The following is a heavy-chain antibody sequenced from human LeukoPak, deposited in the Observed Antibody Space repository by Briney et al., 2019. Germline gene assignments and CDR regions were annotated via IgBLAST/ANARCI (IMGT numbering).Heavy chain of an antibody. D-gene: IGHD3-22*01. CDR3: ARLAQNYYYDTSGYYYFDY. Sequence: PGESLKISCKGSGYSFTNYWIGWVRQMPGKGLEWMGIIYPGDSDSTYSPSFQGQVTISADKSISTAYLQWSSLKASDTAMYYCARLAQNYYYDTSGYYYFDYWGQGTLVTVSS. CDR2: IYPGDSDS. J-gene: IGHJ4*02. CDR1: GYSFTNYW. V-gene: IGHV5-51*01.